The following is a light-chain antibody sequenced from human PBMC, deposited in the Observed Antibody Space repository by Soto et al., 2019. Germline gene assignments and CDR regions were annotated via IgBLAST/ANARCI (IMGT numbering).Light chain of an antibody. J-gene: IGLJ3*02. CDR1: SSDVGGYNP. V-gene: IGLV2-14*01. Sequence: QSALTQPASVSGSPGQSITIPCIGTSSDVGGYNPVSWYQQHPGKAPKVMISEVSNRPSGVSNRFSGSKSGNTASLTISGRQAEDEADYYCSSYTSSTTWVFGGGTKLTVL. CDR3: SSYTSSTTWV. CDR2: EVS.